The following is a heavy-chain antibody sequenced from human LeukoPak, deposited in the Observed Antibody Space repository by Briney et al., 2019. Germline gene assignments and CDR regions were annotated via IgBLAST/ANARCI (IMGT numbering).Heavy chain of an antibody. CDR3: ARSFDF. V-gene: IGHV3-48*02. CDR1: GFTFSSHD. Sequence: HPGGSLRLSCAASGFTFSSHDMNWVRQAPGKGLEWVSYISPSSSSMYYADSVKGRFTISRDNAKNSLYLQMNSLRDEDTAVYYCARSFDFWGQGTLVTVSS. J-gene: IGHJ4*02. CDR2: ISPSSSSM.